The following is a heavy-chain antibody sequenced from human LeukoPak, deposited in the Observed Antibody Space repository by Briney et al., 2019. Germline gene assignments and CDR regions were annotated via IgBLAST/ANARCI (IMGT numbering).Heavy chain of an antibody. D-gene: IGHD6-6*01. J-gene: IGHJ4*02. CDR1: GFTFSSYG. CDR3: ARGPARGYYFDY. V-gene: IGHV3-21*01. CDR2: ISSSSSYI. Sequence: GGSLRLSCAASGFTFSSYGMNWVRQAPGKGLEWVSSISSSSSYIYYADSVKGRFTISRDNAKNSLYLQMNSLRAEDTAVYYCARGPARGYYFDYWGQGTLVTVSS.